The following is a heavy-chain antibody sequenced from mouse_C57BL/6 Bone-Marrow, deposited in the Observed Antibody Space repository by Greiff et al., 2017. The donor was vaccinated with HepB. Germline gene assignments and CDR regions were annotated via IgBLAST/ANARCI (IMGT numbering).Heavy chain of an antibody. J-gene: IGHJ2*01. V-gene: IGHV1-64*01. CDR1: GYTFTSYW. CDR2: IHPNSGST. Sequence: VQLQQSGAELVKPGASVKLSCKASGYTFTSYWMHWVKQRPGQGLEWIGMIHPNSGSTNYNEKFKSKATLTVDKSSSTAYMQLSSLTSEDSAVYYCAREGSSGYEYFDYWGQGTTLTVSS. CDR3: AREGSSGYEYFDY. D-gene: IGHD3-2*02.